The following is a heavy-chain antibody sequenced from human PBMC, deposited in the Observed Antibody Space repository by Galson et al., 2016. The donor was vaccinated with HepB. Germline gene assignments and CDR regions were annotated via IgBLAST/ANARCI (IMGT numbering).Heavy chain of an antibody. CDR3: AREHRDQPKKRLGDLLATRTRYNYGIDV. D-gene: IGHD3-10*01. CDR2: TFYYRSKWYN. Sequence: CAISGDSVSTNTAAWNWIRQTPSRGLEWLGRTFYYRSKWYNDYAVSVTSRITINLDTFKNQLSLQLKSVTPEDTAVYYCAREHRDQPKKRLGDLLATRTRYNYGIDVWGQGTTVTVSS. CDR1: GDSVSTNTAA. J-gene: IGHJ6*02. V-gene: IGHV6-1*01.